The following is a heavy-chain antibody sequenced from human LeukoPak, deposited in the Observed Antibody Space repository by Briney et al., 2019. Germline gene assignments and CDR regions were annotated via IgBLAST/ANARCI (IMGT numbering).Heavy chain of an antibody. J-gene: IGHJ3*02. D-gene: IGHD3-10*01. CDR3: ARVEYYYRSGSYSDAFDI. Sequence: GGSLRLSCAAPGSAFSSFWMHWVRQVPGKGLVWVSHINRDGSRTSYADSVKGRFTISRDNAKNTLFLQMNSLRAPEADVCYRARVEYYYRSGSYSDAFDIWGQGTMVTVS. CDR2: INRDGSRT. V-gene: IGHV3-74*01. CDR1: GSAFSSFW.